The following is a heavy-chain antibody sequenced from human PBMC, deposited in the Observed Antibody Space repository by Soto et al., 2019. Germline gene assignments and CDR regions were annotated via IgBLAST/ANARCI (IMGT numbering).Heavy chain of an antibody. CDR1: GYTFTSYG. D-gene: IGHD6-13*01. CDR3: ARDSVIGGSWYRAKTGYGMDV. J-gene: IGHJ6*02. Sequence: QVQLVQSGAEVKKPGASVKVSCKASGYTFTSYGISWVRQAPGQGLEWMGWISAYNGNTNYAQKLQCRVTMTTDTTTSTAYMELRSLRSDDTDVYYCARDSVIGGSWYRAKTGYGMDVWGQGTTVSVSS. CDR2: ISAYNGNT. V-gene: IGHV1-18*01.